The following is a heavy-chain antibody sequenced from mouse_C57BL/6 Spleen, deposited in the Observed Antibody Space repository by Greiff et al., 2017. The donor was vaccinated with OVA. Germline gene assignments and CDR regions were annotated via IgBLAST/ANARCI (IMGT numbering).Heavy chain of an antibody. V-gene: IGHV1-80*01. J-gene: IGHJ4*01. CDR2: IYPGDGDT. D-gene: IGHD2-2*01. CDR3: ARVGVTLYAMDY. CDR1: GYAFSSYW. Sequence: VKLQESGAELVKPGASVKISCKASGYAFSSYWMNWVKQRPGKGLEWIGQIYPGDGDTNYNGKFKGKATLTADKSSSTAYMQLSSLTSEDSAVYFCARVGVTLYAMDYWGQGTSVTVSS.